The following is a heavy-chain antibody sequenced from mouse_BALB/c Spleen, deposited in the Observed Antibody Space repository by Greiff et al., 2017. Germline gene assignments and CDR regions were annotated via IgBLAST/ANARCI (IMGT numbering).Heavy chain of an antibody. D-gene: IGHD6-1*01. V-gene: IGHV1-4*01. J-gene: IGHJ2*01. CDR2: INPSSGYT. CDR3: ASSPTYGYYFDY. Sequence: QVQLKESGAELARPGASVKMSCKASGYTFTSYTMHWVKQRPGQGLEWIGYINPSSGYTNYNQKFKDKATLTADKSSSTAYMQLSSLTSEDSAVYYCASSPTYGYYFDYWGQGTTLTVSS. CDR1: GYTFTSYT.